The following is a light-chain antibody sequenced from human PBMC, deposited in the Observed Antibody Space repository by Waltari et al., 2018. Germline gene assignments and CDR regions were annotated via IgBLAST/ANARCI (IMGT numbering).Light chain of an antibody. CDR3: HQYYSTPS. CDR2: WAS. J-gene: IGKJ3*01. CDR1: QSILYSSNNKNY. V-gene: IGKV4-1*01. Sequence: DIVMTQSPDSLTVSLGERATINCKSSQSILYSSNNKNYLAWYQQKPGQPPKLLIYWASTRESRVPDRFSRSGSGTDFTLTISSLQAEDVAVYYCHQYYSTPSFGPGTKVDVK.